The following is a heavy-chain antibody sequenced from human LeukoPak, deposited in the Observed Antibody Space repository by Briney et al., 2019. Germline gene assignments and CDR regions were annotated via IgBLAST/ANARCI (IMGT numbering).Heavy chain of an antibody. D-gene: IGHD3-22*01. J-gene: IGHJ1*01. Sequence: GGSLRLSCAASGFTFSSYWMHWVRQAPGKGQVWLSRIKSDGKTNYADSVKGRFTISRDNAKNTVSLQMNSLRAEDTGVYYCARAPSEIGGYYPEYFRHWGQGTLVTVSS. CDR1: GFTFSSYW. V-gene: IGHV3-74*01. CDR3: ARAPSEIGGYYPEYFRH. CDR2: IKSDGKT.